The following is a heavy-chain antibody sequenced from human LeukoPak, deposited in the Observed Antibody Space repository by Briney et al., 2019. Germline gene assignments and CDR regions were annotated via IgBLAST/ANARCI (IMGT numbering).Heavy chain of an antibody. V-gene: IGHV3-23*01. D-gene: IGHD6-19*01. CDR3: AKDPARKRWLDQGGSI. Sequence: PGGSLRLSCAASGFTFSSYAMSWVRQAPGKGLEWVSAISGSGGSTYYADSVKGRFTISRDNSKNTLYLQMNSLRAEDTAVYYCAKDPARKRWLDQGGSIWGQGTLVTVSS. CDR2: ISGSGGST. CDR1: GFTFSSYA. J-gene: IGHJ4*02.